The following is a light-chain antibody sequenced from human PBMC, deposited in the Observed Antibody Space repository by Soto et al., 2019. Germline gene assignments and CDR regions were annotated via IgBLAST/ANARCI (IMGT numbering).Light chain of an antibody. J-gene: IGKJ2*01. CDR2: DAS. Sequence: EIVLTQSPGTLSLSPGERATLSCRASQSVSSSYLAWYQQKPGLAPRLLIYDASSRATGIPDRFSGSGSGTDYTLTISRLEPEDFAVYYCQQFGSSLSTFGQGTKLEIK. CDR1: QSVSSSY. V-gene: IGKV3D-20*01. CDR3: QQFGSSLST.